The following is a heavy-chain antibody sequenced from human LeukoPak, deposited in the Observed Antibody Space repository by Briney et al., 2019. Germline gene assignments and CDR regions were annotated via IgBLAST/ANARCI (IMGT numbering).Heavy chain of an antibody. CDR3: ARGVVATMPFGY. J-gene: IGHJ4*02. V-gene: IGHV4-34*01. CDR1: GGSFSGYY. D-gene: IGHD5-12*01. Sequence: PSETLSLTCAVYGGSFSGYYWSWIRQPPGKGLEWIGEINHSGSTNYNPFLKSRVTISVDTSKNQFSLKLSSVTAADTAVYYCARGVVATMPFGYWGQGTLVTVSS. CDR2: INHSGST.